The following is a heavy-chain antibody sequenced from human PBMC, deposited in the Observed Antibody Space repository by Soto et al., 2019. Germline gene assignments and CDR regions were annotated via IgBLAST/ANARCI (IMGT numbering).Heavy chain of an antibody. D-gene: IGHD5-12*01. V-gene: IGHV4-39*01. CDR1: GGSISSSSYY. J-gene: IGHJ4*02. CDR2: IYYSGST. Sequence: QLQLQESGPGLVKPSETLSLTCTVSGGSISSSSYYWGWIRQPPGKGLEWIGSIYYSGSTYYNPSLKSRVTISVDTSKNQFSLKLSSVTAADTAVYYCARRGGYDYRYFDYWGQGTLVTVSS. CDR3: ARRGGYDYRYFDY.